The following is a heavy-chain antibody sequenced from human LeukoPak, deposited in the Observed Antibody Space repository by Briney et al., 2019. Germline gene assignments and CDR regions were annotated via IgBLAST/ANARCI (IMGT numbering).Heavy chain of an antibody. D-gene: IGHD4-17*01. J-gene: IGHJ4*02. V-gene: IGHV2-5*02. CDR2: IYWDDDK. CDR1: GSSLRSNGVG. Sequence: SGPTLVNPTQTLTLTCTFSGSSLRSNGVGVGWIRQPPGKTLEWLALIYWDDDKRYSPSLKSRLTITKDTSKNRVVLTMTNMDPVDTATYYCAHRDSGDYEGLFHYWGQGTLVTVSS. CDR3: AHRDSGDYEGLFHY.